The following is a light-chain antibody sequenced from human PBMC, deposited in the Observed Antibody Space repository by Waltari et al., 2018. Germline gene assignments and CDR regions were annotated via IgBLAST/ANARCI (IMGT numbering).Light chain of an antibody. V-gene: IGKV1-39*02. CDR2: GAS. J-gene: IGKJ4*01. CDR3: QYYGRSPLPS. Sequence: DIQMTQSPSSLSASVGDRVTITCRASQSISSYLNWYQQKPGKAPKLLIYGASSLRGGAPSRFSGSRSGTDFTLTISRLEPEDFAVYYCQYYGRSPLPSFGGGTKVEIK. CDR1: QSISSY.